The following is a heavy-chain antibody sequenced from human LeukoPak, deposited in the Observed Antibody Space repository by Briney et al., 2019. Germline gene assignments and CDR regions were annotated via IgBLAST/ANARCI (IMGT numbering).Heavy chain of an antibody. V-gene: IGHV1-8*01. CDR2: MNPNSGNT. D-gene: IGHD1-14*01. Sequence: ASVKVSCKASGYTFTSYDINWVRQATGQGLEWIGCMNPNSGNTGYAHKFQGRVTMTRNTSISTVYMELSSLRSEDTAVYYCASGGTRNNYYCGMDVWGQGTTVTVSS. CDR3: ASGGTRNNYYCGMDV. J-gene: IGHJ6*02. CDR1: GYTFTSYD.